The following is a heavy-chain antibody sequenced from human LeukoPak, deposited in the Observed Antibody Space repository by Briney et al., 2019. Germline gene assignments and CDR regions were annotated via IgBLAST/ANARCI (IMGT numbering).Heavy chain of an antibody. V-gene: IGHV4-39*02. D-gene: IGHD3-3*01. Sequence: SETLSLTCIVSGGSISRSGYYWGWIRQPPGKGLEWIGSIYYSGTTYYNPSLKSRVTISVDPSKNQFSLKLSSVTAADTAVYYCARDGAFWSGYYHNWFDPWGQGTLVTVSS. CDR1: GGSISRSGYY. CDR3: ARDGAFWSGYYHNWFDP. J-gene: IGHJ5*02. CDR2: IYYSGTT.